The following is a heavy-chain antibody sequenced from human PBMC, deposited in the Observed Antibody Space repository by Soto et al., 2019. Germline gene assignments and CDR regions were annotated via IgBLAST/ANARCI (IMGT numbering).Heavy chain of an antibody. V-gene: IGHV1-24*01. J-gene: IGHJ4*02. Sequence: QVQLVQSGAEVKKPGASVKVSCKVSGYTLTDLSMPWVRQAPGKGLEWMGGFDPEDGETIYAQKFQGRLTMTEDTSTDAADMELSSRRSGDTGVYDCATDWLCVLQNWGQGSLVTVSS. CDR3: ATDWLCVLQN. CDR1: GYTLTDLS. CDR2: FDPEDGET. D-gene: IGHD6-19*01.